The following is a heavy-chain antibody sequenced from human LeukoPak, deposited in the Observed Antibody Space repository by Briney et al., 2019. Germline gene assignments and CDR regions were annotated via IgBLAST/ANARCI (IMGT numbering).Heavy chain of an antibody. CDR2: ISAYNGNT. J-gene: IGHJ4*02. V-gene: IGHV1-18*01. Sequence: ASVKVSCKASGYTFSTYGISWVRQAPGQGLEWMAWISAYNGNTNYAQKFQGRVTMTTDTSTSTAYMELKSLRSDDTAVYYCARDPRKTYSSGWYYFDYWGQGPLVTVSS. CDR1: GYTFSTYG. D-gene: IGHD6-19*01. CDR3: ARDPRKTYSSGWYYFDY.